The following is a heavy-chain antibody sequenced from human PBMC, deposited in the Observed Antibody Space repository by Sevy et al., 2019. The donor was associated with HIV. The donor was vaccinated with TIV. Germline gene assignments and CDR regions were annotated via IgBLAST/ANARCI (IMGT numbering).Heavy chain of an antibody. CDR3: ARDRYCSTSRCYNWIDP. Sequence: GGSLRLSCAASGFAFNTFGMHWVRRAPGKGLEWVAFISFDENIEYYADSVKGRFTISRDNSKNMLYLQMNSPRAEDTAMYYCARDRYCSTSRCYNWIDPWGQGTLVTVSS. CDR1: GFAFNTFG. V-gene: IGHV3-33*01. D-gene: IGHD2-2*01. J-gene: IGHJ5*02. CDR2: ISFDENIE.